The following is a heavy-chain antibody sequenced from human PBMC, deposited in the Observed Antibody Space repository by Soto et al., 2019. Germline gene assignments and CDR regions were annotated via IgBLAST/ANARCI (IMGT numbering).Heavy chain of an antibody. CDR1: GYTLTELS. CDR2: FDPEDGET. J-gene: IGHJ3*02. Sequence: ASVQVSCKVSGYTLTELSMHWVRQAPGKGLEWMGGFDPEDGETIYAQKFQGRVTMTEDTSTDTAYMELSSLRSEDTAVYYCATLVRITGTTWRSVDAFDIWGQGTMVTVAS. V-gene: IGHV1-24*01. CDR3: ATLVRITGTTWRSVDAFDI. D-gene: IGHD1-20*01.